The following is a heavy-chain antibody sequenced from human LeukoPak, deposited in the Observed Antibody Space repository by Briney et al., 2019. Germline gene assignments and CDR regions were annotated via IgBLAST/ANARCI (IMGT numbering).Heavy chain of an antibody. D-gene: IGHD4-11*01. CDR2: IYSDGST. V-gene: IGHV3-53*01. CDR3: ARTFIKSTLDYPSSWFDP. CDR1: ELTVSSNC. Sequence: GGSLRLSCAASELTVSSNCMTWVRQAPGKGLEWVSFIYSDGSTYYADSVRGRFTISRDNSKNTLYLQMNSLRAEDTAVYYCARTFIKSTLDYPSSWFDPWGQGTLVTVSS. J-gene: IGHJ5*02.